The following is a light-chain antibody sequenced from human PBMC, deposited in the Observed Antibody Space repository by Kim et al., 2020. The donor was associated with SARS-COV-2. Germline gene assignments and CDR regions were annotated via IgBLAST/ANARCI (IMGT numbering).Light chain of an antibody. J-gene: IGKJ3*01. Sequence: EIVLTQSPATLSLSPGERATLSCRASQGVSSFLAWYQQKPGQAPRLLIYDASNRATGTPARFSGSGSGTDFTLTISSLEPEDFAVYYCQRRSNWPPFTFGPGTKVDIK. CDR2: DAS. CDR1: QGVSSF. V-gene: IGKV3-11*01. CDR3: QRRSNWPPFT.